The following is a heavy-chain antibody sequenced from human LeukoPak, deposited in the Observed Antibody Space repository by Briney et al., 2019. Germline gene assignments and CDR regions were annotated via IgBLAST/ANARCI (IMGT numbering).Heavy chain of an antibody. V-gene: IGHV3-30*02. J-gene: IGHJ4*02. D-gene: IGHD3-9*01. CDR1: GFTFSSYG. Sequence: GGSLRLSCAASGFTFSSYGMHWVRQAPGKGLEWVAFIRYDGSNKYYADSVKGRFTISRDNSKNTLYLQMNSLRAEDTAVYYCAKKIQTSYYDILTGAMGSMVCGYWGQGTLVTVSS. CDR2: IRYDGSNK. CDR3: AKKIQTSYYDILTGAMGSMVCGY.